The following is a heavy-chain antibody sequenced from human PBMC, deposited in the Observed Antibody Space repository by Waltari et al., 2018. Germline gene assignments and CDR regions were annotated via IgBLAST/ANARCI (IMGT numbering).Heavy chain of an antibody. J-gene: IGHJ6*02. V-gene: IGHV4-61*02. D-gene: IGHD6-19*01. CDR2: IYTRGST. CDR1: GGSISSGSYY. Sequence: QVQLQESGPGLVKPSQTLSLTCTVSGGSISSGSYYWSWIRQPAGKGLEWIGRIYTRGSTNYNPSLKSRVTISVDTSKNQFSLKLSSVTAADTAVYYCARSSGWYDSRGRYYGMDVWGQGTTVTVSS. CDR3: ARSSGWYDSRGRYYGMDV.